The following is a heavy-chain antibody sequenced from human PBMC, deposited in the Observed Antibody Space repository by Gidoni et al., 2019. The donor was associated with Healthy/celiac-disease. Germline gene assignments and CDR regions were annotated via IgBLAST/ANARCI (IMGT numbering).Heavy chain of an antibody. CDR2: RSYDGSKK. D-gene: IGHD3-16*02. Sequence: QVQLVESGGGVVQPGRSLRLSCAASGFTFRSYAMNWVRQAPGKGLGWLAVRSYDGSKKSYQASFKVRFTIPRDHSKNTLYLQMNSLRAEDTAVYYCARDYDYVWGSYRPYYYYGMDVWGQGTTVTVSS. CDR1: GFTFRSYA. V-gene: IGHV3-30-3*01. J-gene: IGHJ6*02. CDR3: ARDYDYVWGSYRPYYYYGMDV.